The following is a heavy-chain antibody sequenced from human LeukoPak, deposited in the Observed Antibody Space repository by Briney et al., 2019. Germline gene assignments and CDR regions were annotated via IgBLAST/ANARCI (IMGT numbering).Heavy chain of an antibody. D-gene: IGHD2-2*02. CDR2: FDPEDGET. CDR3: ATDPQYCSSTSCYMRDY. Sequence: ASVKVSCKVSGYTLTELSMHWVRQAPGKGLEWMGGFDPEDGETIYAQKFQGRVTMTEDTSTDTAHMELSSLRSEDTAVYYCATDPQYCSSTSCYMRDYWGQGTLVTVSS. J-gene: IGHJ4*02. CDR1: GYTLTELS. V-gene: IGHV1-24*01.